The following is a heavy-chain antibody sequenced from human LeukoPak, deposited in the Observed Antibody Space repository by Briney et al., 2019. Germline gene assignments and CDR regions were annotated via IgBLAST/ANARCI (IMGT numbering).Heavy chain of an antibody. Sequence: PSETLSLTCTVSGGSISSYYWSWIRQPPGKGLEWIGYIYYSGSTNYNPSLKSRVTISVDTSKNQFSLKLSSVTAADTAVYYCASGAAVRYSGYDSDYWGQGTLVTVSS. D-gene: IGHD5-12*01. CDR2: IYYSGST. V-gene: IGHV4-59*01. CDR3: ASGAAVRYSGYDSDY. J-gene: IGHJ4*02. CDR1: GGSISSYY.